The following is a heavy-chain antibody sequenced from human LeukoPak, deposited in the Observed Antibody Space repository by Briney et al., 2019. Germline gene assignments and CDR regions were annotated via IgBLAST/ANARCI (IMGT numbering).Heavy chain of an antibody. V-gene: IGHV3-30-3*01. Sequence: GGSLRLSCAASGFTFSNYAMHWVRQAPGKGLEWVAVISYDGSDKYYADSVKGRFTISRDNSKNTLYLQMNSLRPEDTAVYYCARNWGRRYSSGWYGDFDYWGQGTLVTVSS. CDR1: GFTFSNYA. CDR3: ARNWGRRYSSGWYGDFDY. D-gene: IGHD6-19*01. CDR2: ISYDGSDK. J-gene: IGHJ4*02.